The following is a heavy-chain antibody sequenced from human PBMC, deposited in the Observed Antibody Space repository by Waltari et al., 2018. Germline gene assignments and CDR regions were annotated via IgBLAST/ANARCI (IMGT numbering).Heavy chain of an antibody. V-gene: IGHV1-2*02. J-gene: IGHJ5*02. CDR1: GYTFTGHY. CDR2: INPNSGGT. Sequence: QVQLVPSGADVKKPGASVKVSCKASGYTFTGHYLSWVRQAPGQGLEWMGWINPNSGGTNYAQKFQGRVTMTRDTSISTAYMELSRLRSDDTAVYYCAREGFLGGTLYNWFDPWGQGTLVTVSS. D-gene: IGHD1-1*01. CDR3: AREGFLGGTLYNWFDP.